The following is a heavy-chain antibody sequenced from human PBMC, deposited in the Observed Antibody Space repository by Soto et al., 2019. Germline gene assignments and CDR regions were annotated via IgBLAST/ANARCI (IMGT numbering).Heavy chain of an antibody. CDR2: IYHSGST. J-gene: IGHJ6*02. D-gene: IGHD2-2*01. CDR3: ARFGYCSSTSCYGDPKVYYYYYGMDV. CDR1: GGSISSSNW. V-gene: IGHV4-4*02. Sequence: QVQLQESGPGLVKPSGTLSLTCAVSGGSISSSNWWSWVRQPPGKGLEWIGEIYHSGSTNYNPSLKGRVTISVDKSKNQFSLKLSSVTAADTAVYYCARFGYCSSTSCYGDPKVYYYYYGMDVWGQGTTVTVSS.